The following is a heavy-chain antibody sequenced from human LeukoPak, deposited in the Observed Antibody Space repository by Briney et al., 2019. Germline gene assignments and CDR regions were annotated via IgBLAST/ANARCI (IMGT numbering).Heavy chain of an antibody. J-gene: IGHJ4*02. CDR3: ARVLYGGVDY. CDR1: GFTFDDYG. Sequence: PGGSLRLSCAASGFTFDDYGMSWVRQAPGKGLEWVSGINWNGGNTHYADSVKGRFTISRDNSKNTLYLQMNSLRAEDTAVYYCARVLYGGVDYWGQGTLVTVSS. D-gene: IGHD2-21*01. V-gene: IGHV3-20*04. CDR2: INWNGGNT.